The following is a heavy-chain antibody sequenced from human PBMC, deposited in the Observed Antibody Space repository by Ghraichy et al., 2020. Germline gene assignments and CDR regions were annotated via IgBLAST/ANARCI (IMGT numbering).Heavy chain of an antibody. Sequence: SETLSLTCTVSGGSISSYYWSWIRQPPGKGLEWIGYIYYSGSTNYNPSLKSRVTISVDTSKNQFSLKLSSVTAADTAVYYCARAYIAAAGYPRFDPWGQGTLVTVSS. CDR1: GGSISSYY. J-gene: IGHJ5*02. V-gene: IGHV4-59*01. CDR2: IYYSGST. CDR3: ARAYIAAAGYPRFDP. D-gene: IGHD6-13*01.